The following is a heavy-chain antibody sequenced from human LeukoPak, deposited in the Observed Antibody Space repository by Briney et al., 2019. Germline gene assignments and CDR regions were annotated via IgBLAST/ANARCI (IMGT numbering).Heavy chain of an antibody. D-gene: IGHD3-10*01. Sequence: SETLSLTCGVDGGSFSGYYWNWIRQPPGKGLEWIGEINHSGSTNYNPSLKSRVTISVDTSKNQFSLKLSSVTAADTAVYYCARDLAVRGPTEGYYYYYYYMDVWGKGTTVTVSS. CDR3: ARDLAVRGPTEGYYYYYYYMDV. V-gene: IGHV4-34*01. J-gene: IGHJ6*03. CDR2: INHSGST. CDR1: GGSFSGYY.